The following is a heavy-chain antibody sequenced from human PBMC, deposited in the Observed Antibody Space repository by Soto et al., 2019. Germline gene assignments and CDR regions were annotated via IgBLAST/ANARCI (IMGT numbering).Heavy chain of an antibody. D-gene: IGHD5-18*01. J-gene: IGHJ6*02. CDR1: GGSISSGDYY. CDR3: ARDSLTAMVTDYYYYGMDV. CDR2: IYYSGST. V-gene: IGHV4-30-4*01. Sequence: PSETLSLTCTVSGGSISSGDYYWSWIRQPPGKGLEWIGYIYYSGSTYYNPSLKSRVTISVDTSKNQFSLKLSSVTAADTAVYYCARDSLTAMVTDYYYYGMDVWGQGTTVTAP.